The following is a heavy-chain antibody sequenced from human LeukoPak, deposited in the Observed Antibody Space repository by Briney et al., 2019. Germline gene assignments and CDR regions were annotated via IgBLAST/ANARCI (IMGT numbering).Heavy chain of an antibody. V-gene: IGHV4-31*03. CDR1: GGSINSGDYY. CDR3: ARGYCNGAPCYGFDY. J-gene: IGHJ4*02. CDR2: IYYSGST. D-gene: IGHD2-15*01. Sequence: PSQTLSLTCTVSGGSINSGDYYWSWIRQHPGKGLEWIGHIYYSGSTFYNPYLKSRLTISVDNSQNQFSLELSSVTAADTAVYYCARGYCNGAPCYGFDYWGQGTLVSVSS.